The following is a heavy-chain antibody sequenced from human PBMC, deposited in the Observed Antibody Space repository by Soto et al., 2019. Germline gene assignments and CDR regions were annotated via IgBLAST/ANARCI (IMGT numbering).Heavy chain of an antibody. CDR2: IYYSGST. CDR3: ARGQSSGYDDNWFDP. J-gene: IGHJ5*02. CDR1: GGSISSYY. D-gene: IGHD5-12*01. Sequence: SETLSLTCTVSGGSISSYYWSWIRQPPGKGLGWIGYIYYSGSTNYNPSLKSRVTISVDTSKNQFSLKLSSVTAADTAVYYCARGQSSGYDDNWFDPWGQGTLVTVSS. V-gene: IGHV4-59*01.